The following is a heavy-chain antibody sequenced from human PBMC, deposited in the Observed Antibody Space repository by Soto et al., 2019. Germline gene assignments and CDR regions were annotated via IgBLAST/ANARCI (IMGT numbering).Heavy chain of an antibody. CDR2: IYYSGST. V-gene: IGHV4-31*03. J-gene: IGHJ6*02. Sequence: NPSESLSLTCTVSGGSICSGGYYWSWIRKHPGKGLEWIGYIYYSGSTYYNPSLKSRVTISVDTSKNQFSLKLSSVTAADTAVYFCARFDSGYDSYYYYGMDVWGQGTTVTVSS. D-gene: IGHD5-12*01. CDR3: ARFDSGYDSYYYYGMDV. CDR1: GGSICSGGYY.